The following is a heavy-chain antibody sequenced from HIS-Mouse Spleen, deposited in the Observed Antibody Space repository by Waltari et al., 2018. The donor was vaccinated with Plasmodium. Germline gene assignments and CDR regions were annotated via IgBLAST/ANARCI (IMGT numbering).Heavy chain of an antibody. Sequence: QVQLVQSGAEVKKPGASVKVSCKASGYTFTGYYMNWVRQAPGQGLEWMGWINPNSGGTNYAQKFQGRVTMTRDTSISTAYMELSRLRSDDTAVYYCARRSSNNHYYHSNPDWFDPWGQGTLVTVSS. CDR1: GYTFTGYY. CDR2: INPNSGGT. J-gene: IGHJ5*02. V-gene: IGHV1-2*02. CDR3: ARRSSNNHYYHSNPDWFDP. D-gene: IGHD3-22*01.